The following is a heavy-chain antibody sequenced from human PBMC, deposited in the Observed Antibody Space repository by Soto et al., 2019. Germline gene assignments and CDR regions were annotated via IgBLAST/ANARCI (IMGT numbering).Heavy chain of an antibody. J-gene: IGHJ4*02. CDR2: ISNSGST. CDR3: ATESGSTYGYFDH. Sequence: PSEPLSHTYTVSGGSVTSDEDYWTWISQSPGKGLEWIGYISNSGSTGYNPSLKTRLSMSVDRSKNQFTLRLTSVTAADTAVYFCATESGSTYGYFDHWGQGTQVTVSS. CDR1: GGSVTSDEDY. V-gene: IGHV4-30-4*01. D-gene: IGHD5-18*01.